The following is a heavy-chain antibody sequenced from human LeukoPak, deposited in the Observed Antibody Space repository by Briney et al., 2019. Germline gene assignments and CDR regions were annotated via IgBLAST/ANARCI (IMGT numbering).Heavy chain of an antibody. J-gene: IGHJ4*02. CDR1: GFTFDDYA. Sequence: GRSLRLSCAASGFTFDDYAMHWVRQAPGKGLEWVSGISWNSGSIGYADSVKGRFTISRDNAKNSLYLQMNSLRAEDTALYYCAKDGDSSSWHRGGYYFDYWGQGTLVTVSS. D-gene: IGHD6-13*01. CDR2: ISWNSGSI. V-gene: IGHV3-9*01. CDR3: AKDGDSSSWHRGGYYFDY.